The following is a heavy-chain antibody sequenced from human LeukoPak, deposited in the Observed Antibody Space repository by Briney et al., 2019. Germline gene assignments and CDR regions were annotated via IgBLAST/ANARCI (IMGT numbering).Heavy chain of an antibody. Sequence: GGSLRLSCSVSGYTFSNFDMNWVRQTPGKGLEWVSYISRSSATVYYAGSVQGRFTISRDNAKNSLYLQMNSLRAEDTAVYYCAELGITMIGGVWGKGTTVTISS. J-gene: IGHJ6*04. CDR3: AELGITMIGGV. V-gene: IGHV3-48*01. CDR1: GYTFSNFD. CDR2: ISRSSATV. D-gene: IGHD3-10*02.